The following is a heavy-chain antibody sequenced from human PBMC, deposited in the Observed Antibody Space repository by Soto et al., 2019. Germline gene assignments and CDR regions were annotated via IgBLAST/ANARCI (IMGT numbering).Heavy chain of an antibody. CDR2: ISGSGGST. Sequence: EVQLLESGGGLVQPGGSLRLSCAASGFTFSSYAMRWVRQAPGKGLEWVSAISGSGGSTYYADSGKGRLTISRDNSKNTLYLQMNSLTAEDTAVYFCASRGSGSDEDYWGQGTLVTVSS. J-gene: IGHJ4*02. CDR3: ASRGSGSDEDY. D-gene: IGHD1-26*01. CDR1: GFTFSSYA. V-gene: IGHV3-23*01.